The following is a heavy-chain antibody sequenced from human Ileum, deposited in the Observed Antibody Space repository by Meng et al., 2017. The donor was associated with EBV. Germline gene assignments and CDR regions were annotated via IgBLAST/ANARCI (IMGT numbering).Heavy chain of an antibody. CDR3: ASNGDEVDY. J-gene: IGHJ4*02. CDR2: ISTFNGNT. V-gene: IGHV1-18*01. D-gene: IGHD4-17*01. Sequence: QVQLVQSGGEVKQPGASVKGSCKASGYTFINNGFSWVRQAPGQGLEWMGWISTFNGNTNYAQKFPGRLTVTTDTSTNTAYMELRNLRSDDTAVYYCASNGDEVDYWGQGTLVTVSS. CDR1: GYTFINNG.